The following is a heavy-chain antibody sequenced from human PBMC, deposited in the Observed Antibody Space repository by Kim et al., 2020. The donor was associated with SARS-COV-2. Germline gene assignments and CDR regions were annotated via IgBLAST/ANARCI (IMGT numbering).Heavy chain of an antibody. D-gene: IGHD3-22*01. J-gene: IGHJ4*01. CDR2: ISYDGSNK. Sequence: GGSLRLSCAASGFTFSSYAMHWVRQAPGKGLEWVAVISYDGSNKYYADSVKGRFTISRDNSKNTLYLQMNSLRAEDTAVYYCARDQYYYDSSGYLTFDY. CDR3: ARDQYYYDSSGYLTFDY. V-gene: IGHV3-30*04. CDR1: GFTFSSYA.